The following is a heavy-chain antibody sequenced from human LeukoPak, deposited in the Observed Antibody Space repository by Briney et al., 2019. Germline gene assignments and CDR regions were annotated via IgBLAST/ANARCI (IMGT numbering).Heavy chain of an antibody. Sequence: SETLSLTCTVSGGSISSGSYYWTWIRQPAGKGLEWIGRIYTSGSTNYNPSLKSRVTISLDTSKNQFSLRLNSVTAADTAVYYCARAHYCGGDCYSDYWGQGTLVTVSS. V-gene: IGHV4-61*02. D-gene: IGHD2-21*01. J-gene: IGHJ4*02. CDR1: GGSISSGSYY. CDR3: ARAHYCGGDCYSDY. CDR2: IYTSGST.